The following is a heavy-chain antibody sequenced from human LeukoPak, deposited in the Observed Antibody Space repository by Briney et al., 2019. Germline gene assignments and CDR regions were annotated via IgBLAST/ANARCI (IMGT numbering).Heavy chain of an antibody. V-gene: IGHV1-18*01. CDR1: GYTFTSYG. CDR2: ISAYNGNT. J-gene: IGHJ5*02. CDR3: ARAGVVWSDEFGNWSDP. D-gene: IGHD3-3*01. Sequence: GASVKVSCKASGYTFTSYGISWVRQAPGQGLEWMGWISAYNGNTNYAQKFQGRVTTTTDTSTSTAYMELRSLRSDDTAVYYCARAGVVWSDEFGNWSDPWGQGTLVTVSS.